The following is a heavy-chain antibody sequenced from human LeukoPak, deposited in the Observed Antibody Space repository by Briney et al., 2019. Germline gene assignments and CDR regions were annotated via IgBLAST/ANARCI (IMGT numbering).Heavy chain of an antibody. J-gene: IGHJ4*02. CDR3: ARPKDGVRWSGSYFDY. CDR1: GFTFSNYN. Sequence: GGSLRLSCAASGFTFSNYNMNWVRQTPGKGLEWVSSISSTSYIYYADSVKGRFTISRDNAKNSLYLQMDSLRAEDTAVYYCARPKDGVRWSGSYFDYWGQGTLVTVSS. D-gene: IGHD3-10*01. CDR2: ISSTSYI. V-gene: IGHV3-21*01.